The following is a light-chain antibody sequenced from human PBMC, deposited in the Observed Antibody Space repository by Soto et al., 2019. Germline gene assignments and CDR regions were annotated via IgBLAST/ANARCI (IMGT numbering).Light chain of an antibody. V-gene: IGKV1-9*01. CDR1: QSISTF. CDR3: HQRETSPRP. CDR2: AAS. Sequence: IRLIQSPVSVSGSPGERVSXTFRASQSISTFIAWYQQKPGKAPKLPIYAASTLQSGVPSRFRGTGSGTDFTLTISSLQPEDFAPYYCHQRETSPRPFGQGTREEMK. J-gene: IGKJ5*01.